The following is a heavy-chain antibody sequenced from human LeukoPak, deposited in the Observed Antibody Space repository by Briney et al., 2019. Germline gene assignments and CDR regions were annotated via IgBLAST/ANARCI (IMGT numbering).Heavy chain of an antibody. CDR1: GFTFSSYS. CDR3: ARTDYYDSSGYYYGEPLDY. D-gene: IGHD3-22*01. CDR2: ISSSSSYI. J-gene: IGHJ4*02. V-gene: IGHV3-21*04. Sequence: PGGSLRLSCAASGFTFSSYSMNWVRQAPGKGLEWVSSISSSSSYIYYADSVKGRFTISRDNAKNSLYLQMNSLRAEDTAVYYCARTDYYDSSGYYYGEPLDYWGQGTLVTVSS.